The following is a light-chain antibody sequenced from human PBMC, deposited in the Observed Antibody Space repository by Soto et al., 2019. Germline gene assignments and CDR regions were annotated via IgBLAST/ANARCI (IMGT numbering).Light chain of an antibody. Sequence: EIVMTQSPATLSVSPGERATLSCRASQSVSGSLAWYQQKPGQAPRLLIYDASTRATAIPARFSGSGSGTEFTLTISSLQSEDYAIYYCQQYNNWPPTTFGQGTKVESK. CDR2: DAS. CDR1: QSVSGS. V-gene: IGKV3-15*01. CDR3: QQYNNWPPTT. J-gene: IGKJ1*01.